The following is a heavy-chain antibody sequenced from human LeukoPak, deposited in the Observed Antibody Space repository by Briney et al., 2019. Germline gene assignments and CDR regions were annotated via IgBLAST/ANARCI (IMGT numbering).Heavy chain of an antibody. Sequence: GALVKVSCKASGYDFTSVGITWVRRAPGQGLEWMGWISPYNGNTRYAQKFQGRVAMTTDTSTTTAYMELRGLRFNDTAVYYCARAGSGSGWYFDYWGQGTLVTVSS. CDR1: GYDFTSVG. J-gene: IGHJ4*02. V-gene: IGHV1-18*01. CDR3: ARAGSGSGWYFDY. CDR2: ISPYNGNT. D-gene: IGHD6-19*01.